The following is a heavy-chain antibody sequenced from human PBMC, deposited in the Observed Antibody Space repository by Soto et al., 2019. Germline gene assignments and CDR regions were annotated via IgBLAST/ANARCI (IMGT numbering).Heavy chain of an antibody. CDR1: GFSLSTSGVG. Sequence: QITLKESGPTLVKPTQTLTLTCTFSGFSLSTSGVGVGWFRQPPGKALEWLALIYWGDDKRYSPSLKSRLTITKDTSKNQVVLTMTNMDPVDTATYYCAHSLIPNWGSRGAFDYWGQGTLVTVSS. V-gene: IGHV2-5*02. J-gene: IGHJ4*02. CDR3: AHSLIPNWGSRGAFDY. CDR2: IYWGDDK. D-gene: IGHD7-27*01.